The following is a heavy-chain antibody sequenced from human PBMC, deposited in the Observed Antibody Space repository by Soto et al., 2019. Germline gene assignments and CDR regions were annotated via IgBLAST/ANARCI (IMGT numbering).Heavy chain of an antibody. Sequence: PGGSLRLSCAASGFTFSSYAMSWVRQAPGKGLEWVSALSGSGVGTYYADSVKGRFTISRDNSKNTLYLQMNSLRAEDTAVYYCERVPMEYGESGWGWFDTWGQGKLVNVS. CDR1: GFTFSSYA. J-gene: IGHJ5*02. CDR3: ERVPMEYGESGWGWFDT. D-gene: IGHD4-17*01. V-gene: IGHV3-23*01. CDR2: LSGSGVGT.